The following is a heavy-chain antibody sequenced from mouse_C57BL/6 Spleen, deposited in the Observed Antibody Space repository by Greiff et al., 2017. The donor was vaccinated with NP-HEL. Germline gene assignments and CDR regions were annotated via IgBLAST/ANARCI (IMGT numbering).Heavy chain of an antibody. V-gene: IGHV1-52*01. Sequence: QVQLQQPGAELVRPGSSVKLSCKASGYTFTSYWMHWVKQRPIQGLEWIGNIDPSDSETHYNQKFKDKATLTVDKSSSTAYMQLSSLTSEDSAVYYCARGEGYDYEGTYYFDYWGQGTTLTVS. CDR1: GYTFTSYW. D-gene: IGHD2-4*01. CDR3: ARGEGYDYEGTYYFDY. J-gene: IGHJ2*01. CDR2: IDPSDSET.